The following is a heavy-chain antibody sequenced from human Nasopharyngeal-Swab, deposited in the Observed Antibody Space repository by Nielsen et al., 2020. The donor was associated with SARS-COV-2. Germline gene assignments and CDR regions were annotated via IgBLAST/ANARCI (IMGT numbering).Heavy chain of an antibody. V-gene: IGHV1-18*01. J-gene: IGHJ6*02. Sequence: ASVKVSCKVSGYTLTELSMHWVRQAPGKGLEWMGWISAYNGNTNYAQKLQGRVTMTTDTSTSTAYMELRSLRSDDTAVYYCASRIRPYYGSGSYSYHYGMDVWGQGTTVTVSS. D-gene: IGHD3-10*01. CDR1: GYTLTELS. CDR2: ISAYNGNT. CDR3: ASRIRPYYGSGSYSYHYGMDV.